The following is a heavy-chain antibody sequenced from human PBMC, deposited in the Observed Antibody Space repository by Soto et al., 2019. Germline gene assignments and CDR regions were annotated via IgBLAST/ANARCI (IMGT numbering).Heavy chain of an antibody. CDR1: GFTFSSYG. D-gene: IGHD1-26*01. Sequence: QVQLVESGGGVVQPGRSLRLSCAASGFTFSSYGMHWVRQAPGKGLEWVAVIWYDGSNKYYADSVKGRFTISRDNSKNTLYLQMNSPRAEDTAVYYCARDFGSGSYYLLFDYWGQGTLGTVSS. CDR2: IWYDGSNK. V-gene: IGHV3-33*01. J-gene: IGHJ4*02. CDR3: ARDFGSGSYYLLFDY.